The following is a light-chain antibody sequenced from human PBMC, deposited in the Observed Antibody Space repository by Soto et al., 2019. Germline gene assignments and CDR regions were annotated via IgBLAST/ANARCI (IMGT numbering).Light chain of an antibody. V-gene: IGLV2-23*01. Sequence: QSALTQPASVSGSPGQSITISCTGSSSDVGNFYLVSWYQHHPGKVPKLIIYEDTKRPSGVSSRFSGSKSGNTASLTISGLQAEDEADYYCCPYTHTSAYVFGSGTKLTVL. J-gene: IGLJ1*01. CDR3: CPYTHTSAYV. CDR2: EDT. CDR1: SSDVGNFYL.